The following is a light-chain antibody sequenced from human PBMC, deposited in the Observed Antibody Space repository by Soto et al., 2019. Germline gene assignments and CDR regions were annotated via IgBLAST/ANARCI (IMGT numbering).Light chain of an antibody. V-gene: IGKV4-1*01. CDR1: QSVLYSSNNRNY. CDR2: WAY. J-gene: IGKJ3*01. Sequence: DIVMTQSPDSLAVSLGERATINCKSSQSVLYSSNNRNYLAWFQQKPGQPPKLLISWAYTRESGVPDRFSGSGSGTDFTLTISSLQAEDVAVYYCQQYYSTLFTFGPGTKVDIK. CDR3: QQYYSTLFT.